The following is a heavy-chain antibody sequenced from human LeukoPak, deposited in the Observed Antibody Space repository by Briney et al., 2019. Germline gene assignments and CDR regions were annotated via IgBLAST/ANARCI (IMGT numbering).Heavy chain of an antibody. CDR1: GGSIRSSYYY. CDR3: ARRDLQRAYYFDY. D-gene: IGHD5-24*01. Sequence: SETLSLTCTVSGGSIRSSYYYWGWIRQPPGKGLEWIGSIYDSGSTYYNPSLKSRVTISVDTSKNQFSLKLSSVTAADTAVYYCARRDLQRAYYFDYWGQGTLVTVSS. CDR2: IYDSGST. J-gene: IGHJ4*02. V-gene: IGHV4-39*07.